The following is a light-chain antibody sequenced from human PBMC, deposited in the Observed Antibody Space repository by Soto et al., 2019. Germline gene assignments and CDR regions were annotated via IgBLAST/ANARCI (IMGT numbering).Light chain of an antibody. V-gene: IGLV1-47*01. J-gene: IGLJ1*01. CDR2: RNN. CDR3: AAWDDSLSGYV. CDR1: SSNIGSNY. Sequence: QSVLTEPPSASGTPGQRVTISCSGSSSNIGSNYVYWYQQLPGPAPKLLIYRNNQRPSGVPDRFSGSKSGTSASLAISGLRSEDGADYYCAAWDDSLSGYVFGTGTKVTVL.